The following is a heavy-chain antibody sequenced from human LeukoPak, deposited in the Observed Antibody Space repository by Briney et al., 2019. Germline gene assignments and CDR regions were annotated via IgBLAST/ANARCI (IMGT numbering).Heavy chain of an antibody. V-gene: IGHV4-34*01. CDR2: INHSGST. J-gene: IGHJ6*02. CDR1: GVSFSGYY. Sequence: SETLSLTCAVYGVSFSGYYWSWIRQPPGKGLEWIGEINHSGSTNYNPSLKSRVTISVDTSKNQFSLKVRSVTAADTAVYYCARGHVGSYAYYYYYGMDVWGQGTTVTVSS. CDR3: ARGHVGSYAYYYYYGMDV. D-gene: IGHD2-8*01.